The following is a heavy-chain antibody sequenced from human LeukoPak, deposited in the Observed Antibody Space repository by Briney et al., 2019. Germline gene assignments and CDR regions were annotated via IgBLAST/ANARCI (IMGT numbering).Heavy chain of an antibody. CDR1: GFSVSTNY. V-gene: IGHV3-53*01. CDR3: ARVGDHFHWYLDL. Sequence: GGSLRLSCAASGFSVSTNYMSWVRQAPGKGLEWVSILYSGSSTLYADSVEGRFIVSRDSSKNTLSLQMNDLRAEDTAVYYCARVGDHFHWYLDLWGRGTLVTVSS. J-gene: IGHJ2*01. CDR2: LYSGSST. D-gene: IGHD3-3*02.